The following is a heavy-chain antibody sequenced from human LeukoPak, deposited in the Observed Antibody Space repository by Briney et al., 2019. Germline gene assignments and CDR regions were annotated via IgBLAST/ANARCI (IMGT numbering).Heavy chain of an antibody. D-gene: IGHD6-13*01. CDR3: ARDLYSSRSFDP. J-gene: IGHJ5*02. V-gene: IGHV4-38-2*02. CDR1: GYSISSGYY. CDR2: IYHSGST. Sequence: SETLSLTCTVSGYSISSGYYWGWIRQPPGKGLEWIGSIYHSGSTYYNPSLKSRVTISVDTSKNQFSLKLSSVTAADTAVYYCARDLYSSRSFDPWGQGTLVTVSS.